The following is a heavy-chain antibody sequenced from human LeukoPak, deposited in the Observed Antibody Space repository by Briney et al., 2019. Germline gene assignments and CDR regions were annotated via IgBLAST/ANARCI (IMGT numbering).Heavy chain of an antibody. J-gene: IGHJ4*02. CDR1: GFTFSSYW. D-gene: IGHD5-18*01. Sequence: GGSLRLSCAASGFTFSSYWMSWVRQAPGKGLEWVANIKQDGSEKYYVDSVKGRFTISRDNAKNSLYLQTNSLRAEDTAVYYCARRARPALGSYGYFDYWGQGTLVTVSS. CDR2: IKQDGSEK. CDR3: ARRARPALGSYGYFDY. V-gene: IGHV3-7*01.